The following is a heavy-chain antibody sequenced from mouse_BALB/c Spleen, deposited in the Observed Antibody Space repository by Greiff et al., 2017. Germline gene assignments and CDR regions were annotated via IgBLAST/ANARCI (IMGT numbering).Heavy chain of an antibody. CDR3: AREVLGWFAY. V-gene: IGHV1S137*01. J-gene: IGHJ3*01. CDR2: ISTYYGDA. D-gene: IGHD1-1*01. CDR1: GYTFTDYA. Sequence: VQLQQSGAELVRPGVSVKISCKGSGYTFTDYAMHWVKQSHAKSLEWIGVISTYYGDASYNQKFKGKATMTVDKSSSTAYMELARLTSEDSAIYYCAREVLGWFAYWGQGTLVTVSA.